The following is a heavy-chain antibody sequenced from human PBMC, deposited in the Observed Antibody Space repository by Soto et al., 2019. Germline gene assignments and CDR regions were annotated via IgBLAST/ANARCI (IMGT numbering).Heavy chain of an antibody. CDR2: ISSSAGST. CDR3: AIYHIDEAFGQYYYYYGMDV. Sequence: HPGGSLRLSCAASGFTFSTYAMSWVRQAPGKGLEWVSAISSSAGSTHYPDSVKGRFTISRDNAKNTLYLQMNSLRAEDTAVYYCAIYHIDEAFGQYYYYYGMDVWGQGTTVTVSS. V-gene: IGHV3-23*01. D-gene: IGHD3-16*01. J-gene: IGHJ6*02. CDR1: GFTFSTYA.